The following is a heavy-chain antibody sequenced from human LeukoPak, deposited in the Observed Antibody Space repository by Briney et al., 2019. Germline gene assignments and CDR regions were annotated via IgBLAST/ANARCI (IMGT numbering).Heavy chain of an antibody. V-gene: IGHV3-23*01. CDR3: TNDQKHCSSAICHPDYLQY. CDR1: GFNLHSYA. J-gene: IGHJ4*02. Sequence: PGGSLRLSCIVSGFNLHSYAMTWVRQAPGKGLEWVATVTGTAHRTYYADSVKGRFTISRDVSQNVVFLQMSSLKADDTAIYYCTNDQKHCSSAICHPDYLQYWGQGTLVTVSS. CDR2: VTGTAHRT. D-gene: IGHD2-15*01.